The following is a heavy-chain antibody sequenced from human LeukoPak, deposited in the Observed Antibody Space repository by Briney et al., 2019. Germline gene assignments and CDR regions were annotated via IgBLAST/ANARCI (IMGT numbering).Heavy chain of an antibody. CDR2: ISYDGSNK. CDR3: AKDRTVGASYWYFDL. CDR1: GFTFSSYG. Sequence: GGSLRLSCAASGFTFSSYGMHWVRQAPGKGLEWVAVISYDGSNKYYADSVKGRFTISRDSSKNTLFLHMNTLRAEDTAIYCCAKDRTVGASYWYFDLWGRGTLVTVSS. V-gene: IGHV3-30*18. D-gene: IGHD1-26*01. J-gene: IGHJ2*01.